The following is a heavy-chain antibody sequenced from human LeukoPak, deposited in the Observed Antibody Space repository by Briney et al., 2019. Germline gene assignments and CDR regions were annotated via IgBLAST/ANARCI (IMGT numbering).Heavy chain of an antibody. CDR2: INPSGGST. CDR3: ATSRQGCTSTSCPVDY. Sequence: ASVKVSCKASGYTFTSYYMHWVRQAPGQGLEWMGIINPSGGSTRYAQKFQGRVTMTRDTSTSTVYMELSSLRSEDTAVYNCATSRQGCTSTSCPVDYWGQGALVTVSS. V-gene: IGHV1-46*01. J-gene: IGHJ4*02. D-gene: IGHD2-2*01. CDR1: GYTFTSYY.